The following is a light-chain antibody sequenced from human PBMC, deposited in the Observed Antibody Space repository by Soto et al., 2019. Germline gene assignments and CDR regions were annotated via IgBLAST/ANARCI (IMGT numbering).Light chain of an antibody. CDR2: GAS. CDR3: QQYGSSPRT. J-gene: IGKJ1*01. CDR1: QSFTGSY. Sequence: EIVLTQSPGTLSLSPGERATLSCRASQSFTGSYLAWYQQKPGQAPRLLMHGASTRTTGIPERFSGSGSGTDFTLTISRLEPEDFAVYYCQQYGSSPRTFGQGTKVDI. V-gene: IGKV3-20*01.